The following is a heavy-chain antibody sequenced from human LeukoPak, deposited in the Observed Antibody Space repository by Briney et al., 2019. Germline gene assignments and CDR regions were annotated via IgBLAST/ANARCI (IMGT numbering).Heavy chain of an antibody. CDR2: IYHSGST. CDR1: GYSISSGYY. CDR3: ARVLEGDCADY. V-gene: IGHV4-38-2*02. D-gene: IGHD2-21*02. J-gene: IGHJ4*02. Sequence: SETLSLTCTVSGYSISSGYYWGWIRQPPGKGLEWIGSIYHSGSTYYNPSLKSRVTISVDTSKNQFSLKLSSVTAADTAVYYCARVLEGDCADYWGQGTLVTVSS.